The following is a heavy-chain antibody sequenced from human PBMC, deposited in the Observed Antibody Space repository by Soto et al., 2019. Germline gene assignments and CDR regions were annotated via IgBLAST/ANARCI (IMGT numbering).Heavy chain of an antibody. J-gene: IGHJ3*02. V-gene: IGHV3-9*01. CDR3: AKDLGSSGWDDAFDI. CDR1: GFTFDDYA. D-gene: IGHD6-19*01. Sequence: GGSLRLSCAASGFTFDDYAMHWVRQAPGKGLEWVSGISWNSGSIGYADSVKGRFTISRDNAKNPLYLQMNSLRAEDTALYYCAKDLGSSGWDDAFDIWGQGTMVTVSS. CDR2: ISWNSGSI.